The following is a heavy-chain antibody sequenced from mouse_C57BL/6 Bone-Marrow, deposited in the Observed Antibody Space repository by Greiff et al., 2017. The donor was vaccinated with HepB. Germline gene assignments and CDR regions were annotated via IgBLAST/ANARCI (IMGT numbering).Heavy chain of an antibody. Sequence: EVQLQQSGTVLARPGASVKMSCKTSGYTFTSYWMHWVKQRPGQGLEWIGAIYPGNSDTSYNQKFKGKAKLTAVTSASTAYMELSSLTNEDSAVYYCTTLTGTWAVFYAMDYWGQGTSVTVSS. D-gene: IGHD4-1*01. J-gene: IGHJ4*01. CDR2: IYPGNSDT. CDR1: GYTFTSYW. V-gene: IGHV1-5*01. CDR3: TTLTGTWAVFYAMDY.